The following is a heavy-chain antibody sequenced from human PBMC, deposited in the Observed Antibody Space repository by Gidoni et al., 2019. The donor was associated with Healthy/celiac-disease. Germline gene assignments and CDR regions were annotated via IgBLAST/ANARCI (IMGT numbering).Heavy chain of an antibody. CDR2: IRSKANSYAT. V-gene: IGHV3-73*01. D-gene: IGHD4-17*01. J-gene: IGHJ4*02. CDR1: GFTFSGSA. CDR3: TRPPYYGGNFREY. Sequence: EVQLVESGGGLVQPGGSLQLSCAASGFTFSGSAMHWVRQASGKGREWVGRIRSKANSYATAYAASVKGRFTISRDDSKNTAYLQMNSLKTEDTAVYYCTRPPYYGGNFREYWGQGTLVTVSS.